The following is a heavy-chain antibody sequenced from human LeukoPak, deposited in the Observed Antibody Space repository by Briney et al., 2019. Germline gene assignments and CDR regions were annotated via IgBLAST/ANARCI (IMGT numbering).Heavy chain of an antibody. J-gene: IGHJ4*02. Sequence: TPSETLSLTCTVSGDSISTYYWSWIRQPPGKGLEWIGYIYYSGSTNYNPSLKSRVTISVDTSKNHFSLNLRSVTAADTAVYYCARQITVAENFDYWGQGTLVTVS. CDR2: IYYSGST. V-gene: IGHV4-59*08. D-gene: IGHD6-19*01. CDR1: GDSISTYY. CDR3: ARQITVAENFDY.